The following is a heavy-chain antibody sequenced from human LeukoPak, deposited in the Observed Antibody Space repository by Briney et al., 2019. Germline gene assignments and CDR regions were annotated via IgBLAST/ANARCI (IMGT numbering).Heavy chain of an antibody. Sequence: PGTLSLTCAVSGTSISLSNWWTWVRQPPGKGLEWIGGIYHSGTTNYNPSLKSRVTISLDKSRNQFSLNLNSVSAADTAVYYCARTGTSGSYSDSWGRGIQVTVSS. CDR3: ARTGTSGSYSDS. CDR2: IYHSGTT. CDR1: GTSISLSNW. V-gene: IGHV4-4*03. J-gene: IGHJ5*01. D-gene: IGHD3-10*01.